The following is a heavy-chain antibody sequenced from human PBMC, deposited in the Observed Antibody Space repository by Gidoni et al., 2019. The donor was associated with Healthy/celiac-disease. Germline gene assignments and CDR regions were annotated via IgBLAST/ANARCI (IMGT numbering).Heavy chain of an antibody. CDR3: ARPRGCSGGSCYHFDY. Sequence: QVQLQQWGAGLLKPSETLSLTGAVYGGSFSGYYWSWIRQPPGKGLEWIGEINHSGSTNYNPSLKSRVTISVDTPKNQFSLKLSSVTAADTAVYYCARPRGCSGGSCYHFDYWGQGTLVTVSS. CDR1: GGSFSGYY. V-gene: IGHV4-34*01. D-gene: IGHD2-15*01. J-gene: IGHJ4*02. CDR2: INHSGST.